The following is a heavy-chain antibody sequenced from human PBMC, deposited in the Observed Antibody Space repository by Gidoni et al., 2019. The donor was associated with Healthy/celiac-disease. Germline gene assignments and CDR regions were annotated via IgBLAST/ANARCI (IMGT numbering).Heavy chain of an antibody. V-gene: IGHV3-21*01. CDR1: GFPFITYS. J-gene: IGHJ4*02. CDR3: ARDGYYYDSSGYYYSFDY. CDR2: ISSISSYI. D-gene: IGHD3-22*01. Sequence: EVPLVESGGGLVKPGGSLRLSCAASGFPFITYSLNWVRQAPGKGREWVSSISSISSYIYYADSVKGRFTISRDNAKNSLYLQMNSLRAEDTAVYYCARDGYYYDSSGYYYSFDYWGQGTLVTVSS.